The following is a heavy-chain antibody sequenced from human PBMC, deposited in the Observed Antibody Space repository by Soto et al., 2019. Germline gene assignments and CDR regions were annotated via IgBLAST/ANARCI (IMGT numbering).Heavy chain of an antibody. CDR3: ARHGLVRGMTTVTPFDY. Sequence: SETLSLTCTVSGGSISSYYWSWIRQPAGKGLEWIGRIYTSGRTNYNPSLKSRVTMSVDTSKNQFSLKLSSVTAADTAVYYCARHGLVRGMTTVTPFDYWGQGTLVTVSS. CDR1: GGSISSYY. V-gene: IGHV4-4*07. D-gene: IGHD4-17*01. J-gene: IGHJ4*02. CDR2: IYTSGRT.